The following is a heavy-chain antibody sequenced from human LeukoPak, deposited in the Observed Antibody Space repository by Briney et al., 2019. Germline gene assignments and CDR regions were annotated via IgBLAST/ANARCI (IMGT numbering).Heavy chain of an antibody. J-gene: IGHJ3*02. CDR3: ASIWGLGAFDI. D-gene: IGHD7-27*01. CDR2: IYYSGST. CDR1: GGSISSYY. V-gene: IGHV4-59*01. Sequence: NPSETLSLTCTVSGGSISSYYWSWIRQPPGKGLEWIGYIYYSGSTNYNPSLKSRVTISVDTSKNQFSLKLSSVTAADTAVYYCASIWGLGAFDIWGQGTMVAVSS.